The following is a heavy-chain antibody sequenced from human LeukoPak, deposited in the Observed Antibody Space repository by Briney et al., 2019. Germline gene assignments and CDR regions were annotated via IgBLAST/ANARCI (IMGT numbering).Heavy chain of an antibody. V-gene: IGHV3-23*01. D-gene: IGHD3-22*01. Sequence: GGSLRLSCAASGFTFSSHAMSWVRQAPGKGLEWVSSITSSGAATYYADSVKGRFTISRDNSDNTLYLQMNSLRAEDTAVYYCAKDRPNYYGSNGHYYKLNGDCWGQGTLVTVSS. J-gene: IGHJ4*02. CDR3: AKDRPNYYGSNGHYYKLNGDC. CDR1: GFTFSSHA. CDR2: ITSSGAAT.